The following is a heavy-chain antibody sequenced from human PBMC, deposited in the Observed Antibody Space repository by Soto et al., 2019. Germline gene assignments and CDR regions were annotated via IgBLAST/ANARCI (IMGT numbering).Heavy chain of an antibody. V-gene: IGHV3-74*01. Sequence: EVRLEESGGGLVQPGGSLRLSCAASGFTFDSYWMYWVRQAPGKGLVWVSRVNSVGSITTYADSVKGRFTISRDNAKNTLSLQMNSLRVEDTAVYYCATSKGAVVISPYFFDYWGQGALVTVSS. CDR1: GFTFDSYW. D-gene: IGHD2-21*01. J-gene: IGHJ4*02. CDR2: VNSVGSIT. CDR3: ATSKGAVVISPYFFDY.